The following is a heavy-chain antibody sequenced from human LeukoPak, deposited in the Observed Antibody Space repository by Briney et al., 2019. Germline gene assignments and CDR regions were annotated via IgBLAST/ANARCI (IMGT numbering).Heavy chain of an antibody. Sequence: GGSLRLSCAASGFTFSSYSMNWVRQAPGKGLEWVSYISSSSSTIYYADSVKGRFTISRDNAKNSLYLQMNSLRAEDTAVYYCERDLTPSIAAAKFDYWGQGTLVTVSS. J-gene: IGHJ4*02. CDR2: ISSSSSTI. D-gene: IGHD6-13*01. CDR3: ERDLTPSIAAAKFDY. CDR1: GFTFSSYS. V-gene: IGHV3-48*04.